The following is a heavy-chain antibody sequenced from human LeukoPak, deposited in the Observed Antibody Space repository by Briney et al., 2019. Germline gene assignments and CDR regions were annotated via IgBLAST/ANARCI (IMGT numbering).Heavy chain of an antibody. V-gene: IGHV3-30*18. Sequence: PGGSLRLSCAASGFIFSSYGMHWVRQAPGKGLEWVAVISYDGSNKYYADSVKGRFTTSRDNSKNTLYLQMNSLRAEDTAVYYCAKDLGWELQHYYMDVWGKGTTVTVSS. D-gene: IGHD4-23*01. J-gene: IGHJ6*03. CDR3: AKDLGWELQHYYMDV. CDR1: GFIFSSYG. CDR2: ISYDGSNK.